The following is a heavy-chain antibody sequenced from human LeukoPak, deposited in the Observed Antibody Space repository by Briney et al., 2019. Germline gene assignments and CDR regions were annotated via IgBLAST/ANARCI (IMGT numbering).Heavy chain of an antibody. CDR2: ISGSGGSA. CDR3: ARPFSLSVTTYYYYYMDV. CDR1: GFTFSSYA. J-gene: IGHJ6*03. D-gene: IGHD4-17*01. Sequence: PGGSLRLSCAASGFTFSSYAMSWVRQAPGKGLEWVSAISGSGGSAYYADSVKGRFTISRDNSKNTLYLQMNSLRAEDTAVYYCARPFSLSVTTYYYYYMDVWGKGTTVTISS. V-gene: IGHV3-23*01.